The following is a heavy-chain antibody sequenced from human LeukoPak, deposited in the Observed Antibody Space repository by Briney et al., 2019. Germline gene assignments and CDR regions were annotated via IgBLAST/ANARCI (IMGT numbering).Heavy chain of an antibody. CDR3: ARERPHPVYDV. CDR1: GDSIGSGGNF. V-gene: IGHV4-31*03. CDR2: IYYTGTA. J-gene: IGHJ4*02. Sequence: SETLSLTCTVSGDSIGSGGNFWTWLRQHPGKGLEYIGYIYYTGTASYNPSLESRVVMSVNTSTRQFSLRLSSVTAADTAVYFCARERPHPVYDVWGPGIQVTVSS. D-gene: IGHD5/OR15-5a*01.